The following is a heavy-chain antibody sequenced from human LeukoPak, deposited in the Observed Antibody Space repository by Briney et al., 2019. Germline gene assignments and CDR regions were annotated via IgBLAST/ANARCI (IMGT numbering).Heavy chain of an antibody. Sequence: SETLSLTCTVSGGSISSGGYYWSWIRQHPGKGLEWIGYIYYSGSTYYNPSLKSRVTISVDTSKNQFSLKLSSVTAADTAVYYCARDYDILTGSHDAFDIWGQGTMVTVSS. V-gene: IGHV4-31*03. CDR2: IYYSGST. CDR1: GGSISSGGYY. J-gene: IGHJ3*02. D-gene: IGHD3-9*01. CDR3: ARDYDILTGSHDAFDI.